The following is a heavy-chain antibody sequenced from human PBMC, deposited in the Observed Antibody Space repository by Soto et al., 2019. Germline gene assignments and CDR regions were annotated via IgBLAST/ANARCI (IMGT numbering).Heavy chain of an antibody. V-gene: IGHV1-8*01. CDR2: MNPNSGNT. J-gene: IGHJ6*02. D-gene: IGHD2-2*01. CDR1: GYTFTSYD. Sequence: GASVKVSCKASGYTFTSYDINWVRQATGQGLEWMGWMNPNSGNTGYALKFQGRVTMTRNTSISTAYMELSSLRSEDTAVYYCARELDCSSTSCPRFYGMDVWGQGTTVTVSS. CDR3: ARELDCSSTSCPRFYGMDV.